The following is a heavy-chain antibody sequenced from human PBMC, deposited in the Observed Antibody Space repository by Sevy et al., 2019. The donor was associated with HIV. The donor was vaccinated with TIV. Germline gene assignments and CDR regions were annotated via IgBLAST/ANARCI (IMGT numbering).Heavy chain of an antibody. J-gene: IGHJ3*02. Sequence: RGSLRLSCAASGFTFSNAWMSWVRQAPGKGLEWVGRIKSKTDGGTTDYAAPVKGRVTISRDDSKITLYLQMNSLKTEETGVNYCTTGEMYSSSWYERNAFDIWGQGTMVTVSS. CDR2: IKSKTDGGTT. CDR3: TTGEMYSSSWYERNAFDI. V-gene: IGHV3-15*01. D-gene: IGHD6-13*01. CDR1: GFTFSNAW.